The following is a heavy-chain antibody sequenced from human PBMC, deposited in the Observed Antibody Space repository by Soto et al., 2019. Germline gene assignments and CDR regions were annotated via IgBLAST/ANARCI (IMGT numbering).Heavy chain of an antibody. J-gene: IGHJ6*02. V-gene: IGHV1-18*01. CDR2: ISTSNSNA. CDR3: ARPPQVTRSYYFNGLDV. Sequence: QVQLVQSGGEVKKPGASVMVSCKASGYTFTSYGISWVRQAPGQGMEWMGWISTSNSNAAYAQKFQDRVTMTTDTSTSTAYMELRRLRPDDTAVYYCARPPQVTRSYYFNGLDVWGQGTTVTVSS. CDR1: GYTFTSYG. D-gene: IGHD5-18*01.